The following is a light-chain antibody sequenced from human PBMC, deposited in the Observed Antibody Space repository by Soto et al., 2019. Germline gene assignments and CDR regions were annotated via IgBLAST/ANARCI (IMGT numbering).Light chain of an antibody. CDR3: QKYDSAPWT. V-gene: IGKV1-27*01. CDR2: AAF. J-gene: IGKJ1*01. Sequence: DLQMTQSPSSLSASVGDSVTITCRASQGISNFLACYQQKPGKVPKLLIYAAFTLQSGVPSRFSGSGSATDFTLTISSLQPEDVATYYCQKYDSAPWTFGQGTKVEIK. CDR1: QGISNF.